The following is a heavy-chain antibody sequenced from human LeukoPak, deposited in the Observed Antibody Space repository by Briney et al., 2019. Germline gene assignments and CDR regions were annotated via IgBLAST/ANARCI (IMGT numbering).Heavy chain of an antibody. CDR2: INHSGST. Sequence: PSETPSLTCAVYGGSFSGYYWSWIRQPPGKGLEWIGEINHSGSTNYNPSLKSRVTISVDTSKNQFSLKLSSVTAADTAVYYCARGEDSSGYHDYWGQGTLVTVSS. CDR3: ARGEDSSGYHDY. CDR1: GGSFSGYY. V-gene: IGHV4-34*01. D-gene: IGHD3-22*01. J-gene: IGHJ4*02.